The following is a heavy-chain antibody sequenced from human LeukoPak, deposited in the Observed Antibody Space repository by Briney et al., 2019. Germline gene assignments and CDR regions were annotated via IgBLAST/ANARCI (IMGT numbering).Heavy chain of an antibody. Sequence: SETLSLTCTVSGGSISTYYWSWIRQPPGKGLEWIGYIYYSGSTNYNPSLKSRVTISVDTSKNQFSLKLSSVTAADTAVYYCARGVVAAAGRTFDFWGQGTLVTVSS. D-gene: IGHD6-13*01. V-gene: IGHV4-59*01. CDR3: ARGVVAAAGRTFDF. CDR1: GGSISTYY. J-gene: IGHJ4*02. CDR2: IYYSGST.